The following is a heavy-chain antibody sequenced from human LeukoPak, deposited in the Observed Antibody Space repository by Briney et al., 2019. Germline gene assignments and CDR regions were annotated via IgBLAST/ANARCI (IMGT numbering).Heavy chain of an antibody. CDR2: IYYGGST. CDR1: GGSISSGTHY. J-gene: IGHJ3*02. D-gene: IGHD7-27*01. CDR3: ARPSLGISDAFDI. Sequence: SETLSLTCTVSGGSISSGTHYWGWIRQSPGKGLEWIGSIYYGGSTYYNPSLKSRVTISIDTSRTQSSLKLTSLTAADTAVYYCARPSLGISDAFDIWGQGTMVTVSS. V-gene: IGHV4-39*01.